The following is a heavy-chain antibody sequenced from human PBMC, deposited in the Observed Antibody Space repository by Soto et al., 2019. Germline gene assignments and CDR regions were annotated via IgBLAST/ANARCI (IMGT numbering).Heavy chain of an antibody. CDR1: GGSFSGYY. J-gene: IGHJ5*02. CDR2: INHSGST. CDR3: ARRGLLWFGESPFDP. V-gene: IGHV4-34*01. D-gene: IGHD3-10*01. Sequence: QVQLQQWGAGLLKPSETLSLTCAVYGGSFSGYYWSWIRQPPGKGLEWIGEINHSGSTNYNPSLKRRVTISVDTSKNQFSLKLSSVTAADTAVYYCARRGLLWFGESPFDPWGQGTLVTVSS.